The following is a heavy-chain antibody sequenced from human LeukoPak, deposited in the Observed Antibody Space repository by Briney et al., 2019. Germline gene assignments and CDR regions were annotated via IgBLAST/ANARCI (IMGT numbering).Heavy chain of an antibody. D-gene: IGHD3-22*01. V-gene: IGHV1-18*01. J-gene: IGHJ4*02. CDR3: VREGGDSSGYYFLY. CDR1: GYTFTTYG. Sequence: ASVKGSCKASGYTFTTYGLSWVRQAPGQGLEWMGWISAYNGNTKYAQKVQGRVTMTRDTSTNTAYMELRSLRFDDTAVYYCVREGGDSSGYYFLYWGQGTPVTVSS. CDR2: ISAYNGNT.